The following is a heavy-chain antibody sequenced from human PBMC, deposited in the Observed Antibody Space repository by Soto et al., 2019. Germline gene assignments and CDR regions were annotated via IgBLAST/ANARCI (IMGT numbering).Heavy chain of an antibody. D-gene: IGHD2-15*01. CDR2: IKQDGSEK. CDR1: GFTFSSYW. J-gene: IGHJ4*02. CDR3: AREVHHDMSPFLGYCSGGSCYDTYDY. Sequence: GGSLRLSCAASGFTFSSYWMSWVRQAPGKGLEWVANIKQDGSEKYYVDYVKGRFTISRDNAKNSLYLQMNSLRAEDTAVYYCAREVHHDMSPFLGYCSGGSCYDTYDYWGQGTLVTVSS. V-gene: IGHV3-7*01.